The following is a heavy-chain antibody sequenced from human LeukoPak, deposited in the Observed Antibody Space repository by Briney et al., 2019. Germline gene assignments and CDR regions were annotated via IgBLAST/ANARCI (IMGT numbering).Heavy chain of an antibody. CDR3: ARDLNPTHYFDY. CDR2: IYRSGYT. V-gene: IGHV4-38-2*02. CDR1: GYSMSSGYY. Sequence: ADTLSLTCNVSGYSMSSGYYWAWIRQAPGTGLDWIHSIYRSGYTHYNASFKGRVTISVEQSKNDFSSTLSSVAAADPAIYYRARDLNPTHYFDYWGQGTLVTVSS. J-gene: IGHJ4*02.